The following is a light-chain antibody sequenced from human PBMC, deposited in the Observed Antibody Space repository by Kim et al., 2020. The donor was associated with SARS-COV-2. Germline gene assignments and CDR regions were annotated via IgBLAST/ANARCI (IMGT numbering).Light chain of an antibody. V-gene: IGKV3-15*01. CDR3: QQYNNWPPRTT. CDR1: QSVSSN. Sequence: EIVMTQSPATLSVSPGERATLSCRASQSVSSNLAWYQQKPGQAPRLLIYGASTRATGIPARFSGSGSGTEFTLTISSLQSEDFAVYYSQQYNNWPPRTTFGGGTKLEI. J-gene: IGKJ4*01. CDR2: GAS.